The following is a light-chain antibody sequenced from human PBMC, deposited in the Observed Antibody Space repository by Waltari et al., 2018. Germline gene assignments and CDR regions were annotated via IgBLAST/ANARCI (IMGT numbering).Light chain of an antibody. CDR2: DSS. CDR1: QSVSTY. CDR3: QQRYKWPLT. V-gene: IGKV3-11*01. Sequence: EIVLTQSPATLSLSPGERATLSCRASQSVSTYLAWYQQRPGQPPRLLIYDSSCRATGIPARFSGSGSETDFTRTISSLEPEDFAVYYCQQRYKWPLTFGGGSKVEI. J-gene: IGKJ4*01.